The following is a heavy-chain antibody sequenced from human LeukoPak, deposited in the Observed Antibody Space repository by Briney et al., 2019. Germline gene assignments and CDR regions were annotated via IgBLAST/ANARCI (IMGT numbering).Heavy chain of an antibody. CDR2: IKQDGSEK. CDR3: ARVKLEWLLPYFDY. Sequence: GGSLRLSCAASGFTFSSYWMSWVRQAPGKGLEWVANIKQDGSEKYYVDSVKGRFTISRDNAKNSLYLQMNSLRAEDTAVYYCARVKLEWLLPYFDYWGQGTLVTVSS. CDR1: GFTFSSYW. J-gene: IGHJ4*02. V-gene: IGHV3-7*01. D-gene: IGHD3-3*01.